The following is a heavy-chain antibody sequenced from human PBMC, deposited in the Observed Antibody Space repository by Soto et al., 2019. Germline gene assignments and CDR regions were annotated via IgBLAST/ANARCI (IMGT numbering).Heavy chain of an antibody. CDR3: AHTRQPLVGGTRNYYSYCIDV. D-gene: IGHD6-13*01. Sequence: QITLKESGPTLVKPTPTLTLTSTFFVFSLSTSGVGVGWIRQPPGKALEWLALIYWADDKRYSPSLKSRLTTTKDTPKNQAGLTMTNIAAVGTATYYWAHTRQPLVGGTRNYYSYCIDVWGQATTVTVCS. V-gene: IGHV2-5*02. CDR2: IYWADDK. J-gene: IGHJ6*02. CDR1: VFSLSTSGVG.